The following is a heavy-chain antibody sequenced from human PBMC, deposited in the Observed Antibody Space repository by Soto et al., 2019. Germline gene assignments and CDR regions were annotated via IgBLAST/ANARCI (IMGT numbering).Heavy chain of an antibody. CDR2: ISAYNGNT. V-gene: IGHV1-18*01. Sequence: QVQLVQSGAEVKKPGASVKVSCKASGYTCTSYGISWVRQAPGQGLEWMGWISAYNGNTNYAQKLQGRVTMTTDTSTSTAYMELRSLRSDDTAVYYCARDSEVRGVTPNWFDPWGQGTLVTVSS. CDR1: GYTCTSYG. D-gene: IGHD3-10*01. J-gene: IGHJ5*02. CDR3: ARDSEVRGVTPNWFDP.